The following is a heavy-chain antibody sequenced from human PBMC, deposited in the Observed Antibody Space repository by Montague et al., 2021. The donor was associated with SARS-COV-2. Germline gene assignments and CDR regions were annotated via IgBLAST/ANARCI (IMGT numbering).Heavy chain of an antibody. D-gene: IGHD3-16*02. Sequence: SLRLSCAASGFTFSSYGMHWVRQAPGKGLEWLAVIWYDGSNKYYADSVKGRFTISRDNSKNTLYLQMNSLRAEDTAVYYCAKPFYDYIWGSYRQTGYFDYWGQGTLVTVSS. J-gene: IGHJ4*02. V-gene: IGHV3-33*06. CDR1: GFTFSSYG. CDR3: AKPFYDYIWGSYRQTGYFDY. CDR2: IWYDGSNK.